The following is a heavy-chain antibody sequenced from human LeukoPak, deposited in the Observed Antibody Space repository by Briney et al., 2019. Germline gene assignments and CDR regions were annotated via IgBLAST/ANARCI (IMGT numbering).Heavy chain of an antibody. J-gene: IGHJ4*02. Sequence: GGSLRLSCAASGFTFSSYAMSWVRQAPGKGLEWVAVISYDGSNKYYADSVKGRFTISRDNSKNTLYLQMNSLRAEDTAVYYCAREVRGVKVDYWGQGTLVTVSS. CDR1: GFTFSSYA. CDR3: AREVRGVKVDY. V-gene: IGHV3-30-3*01. CDR2: ISYDGSNK. D-gene: IGHD3-10*01.